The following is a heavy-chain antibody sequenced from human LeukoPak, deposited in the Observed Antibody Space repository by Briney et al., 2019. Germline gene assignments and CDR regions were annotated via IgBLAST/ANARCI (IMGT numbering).Heavy chain of an antibody. J-gene: IGHJ5*02. CDR3: ARGGEDGYINEYNWFDP. D-gene: IGHD5-24*01. CDR1: GYTFTGYD. CDR2: MNPNSGNT. V-gene: IGHV1-8*01. Sequence: ASVKVSCKASGYTFTGYDINWVRQATGQGLEWMGWMNPNSGNTGYAQKFQGRVTMTRNTSISTAYMELSSLRSEDTAVYYCARGGEDGYINEYNWFDPWGQGTLVTVSS.